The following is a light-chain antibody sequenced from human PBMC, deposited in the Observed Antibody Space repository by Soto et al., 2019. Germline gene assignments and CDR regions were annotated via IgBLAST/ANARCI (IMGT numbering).Light chain of an antibody. J-gene: IGLJ1*01. CDR2: QVT. CDR3: TSYSSTDTFYV. V-gene: IGLV2-14*01. Sequence: QSALTQPASVSGSPGQSITISCTGTSSDVGAYYYVSWYQHHPGKAPKLIIYQVTNRPSGVSDRFSGSKSGNTASLTISGLRADDEADYYCTSYSSTDTFYVFGPGTKVTVL. CDR1: SSDVGAYYY.